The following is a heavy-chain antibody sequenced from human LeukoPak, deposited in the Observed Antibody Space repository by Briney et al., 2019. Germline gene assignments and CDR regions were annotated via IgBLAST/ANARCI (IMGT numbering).Heavy chain of an antibody. Sequence: ASVKVSCKASGGTFSSYAISWVRQAPGQGLEWMGGINPIFGTANYAQKFQGRVTITADKSTSTAYMELSSLRSEDTAVYYCARARMAAAGDYFDYWGQGTLVTVSS. CDR3: ARARMAAAGDYFDY. CDR1: GGTFSSYA. CDR2: INPIFGTA. D-gene: IGHD6-13*01. J-gene: IGHJ4*02. V-gene: IGHV1-69*06.